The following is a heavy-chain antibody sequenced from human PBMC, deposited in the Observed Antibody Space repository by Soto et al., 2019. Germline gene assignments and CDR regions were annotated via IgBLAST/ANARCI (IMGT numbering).Heavy chain of an antibody. CDR1: GGTFSSYA. D-gene: IGHD4-17*01. Sequence: QVQLVQSGAEVKKPGSSVKVSCKASGGTFSSYAISWVRQAPGQGLEWMGGIIPIFGTANYAQKFQGRVTITADESTSTAYMDLSSLRSEDTAVYYCASDRAGDYPTTNWFDPWGQGTLVTVSS. V-gene: IGHV1-69*12. CDR3: ASDRAGDYPTTNWFDP. J-gene: IGHJ5*02. CDR2: IIPIFGTA.